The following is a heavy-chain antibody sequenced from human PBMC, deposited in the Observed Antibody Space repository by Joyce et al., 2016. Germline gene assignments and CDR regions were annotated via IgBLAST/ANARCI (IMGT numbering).Heavy chain of an antibody. J-gene: IGHJ6*02. CDR3: AKDHHGGYRLVRYYYGMDV. Sequence: EVELLESGGGLVQPGGSLRLSCVASGFTFSTYVMTWVRQAPGKGLEWVSAISGSGHITYYADSVKGRFTISRDESKNTLYLQMNSLRDEDTAVYYCAKDHHGGYRLVRYYYGMDVWGQGTTVTVSS. D-gene: IGHD4-17*01. CDR1: GFTFSTYV. V-gene: IGHV3-23*01. CDR2: ISGSGHIT.